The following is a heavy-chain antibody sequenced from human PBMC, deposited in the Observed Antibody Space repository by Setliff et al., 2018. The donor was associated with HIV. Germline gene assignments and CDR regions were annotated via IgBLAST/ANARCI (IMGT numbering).Heavy chain of an antibody. CDR1: GFIVTDYG. V-gene: IGHV3-23*01. CDR2: IIESGGT. D-gene: IGHD2-2*01. CDR3: AKVTSFWFEDY. J-gene: IGHJ4*02. Sequence: QPGGSLRLSCAASGFIVTDYGMTWVRQAPGKGLEWVSAIIESGGTYYTDSVKGRFTISRDNSKNTLYLQMNSLRAEDTAVYYCAKVTSFWFEDYWGQGTLVTVSS.